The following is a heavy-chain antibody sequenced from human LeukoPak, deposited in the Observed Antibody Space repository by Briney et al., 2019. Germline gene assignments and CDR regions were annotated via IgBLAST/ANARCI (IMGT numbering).Heavy chain of an antibody. V-gene: IGHV4-59*10. CDR2: IYTSGST. CDR3: ARGYLYYGMDV. CDR1: GGSFSGYY. J-gene: IGHJ6*02. Sequence: SETLSLTCAVYGGSFSGYYWSWIRQPPGKGLEWIGRIYTSGSTNYNPSLKSRVTVSVDTSKNQFSLKLSSVTAADTAVYYCARGYLYYGMDVWGQGTTVTVSS. D-gene: IGHD3-16*02.